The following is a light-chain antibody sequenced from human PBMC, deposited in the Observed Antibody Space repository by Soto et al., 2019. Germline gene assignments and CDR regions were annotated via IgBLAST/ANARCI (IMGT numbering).Light chain of an antibody. V-gene: IGKV4-1*01. CDR3: QHYYSTIT. CDR2: WAS. Sequence: IVLTQSSDSLAVSLGERATINCKSSQTVLYSSNNKNYLAWYQQRPGQXPXXLIYWASTRESGVPDRLSGSGSGTDFTLTISSLQAEDVAFYYCQHYYSTITFGQGTRLDIK. CDR1: QTVLYSSNNKNY. J-gene: IGKJ5*01.